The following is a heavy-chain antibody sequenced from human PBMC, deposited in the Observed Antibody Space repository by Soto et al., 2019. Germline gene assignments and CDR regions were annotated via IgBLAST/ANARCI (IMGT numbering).Heavy chain of an antibody. CDR3: ARGKTTVTTNYWYFDL. CDR2: INPNSGGT. Sequence: QVQLVQSGAEVKKPGASVKVSCKASGYTFTGYYMHWVRQAPGQGLEWMGWINPNSGGTNYAQKFQGWVTMTRDTSISTAYMELSRLRSDDTAMYYCARGKTTVTTNYWYFDLWGRGTLVTVSS. D-gene: IGHD4-17*01. V-gene: IGHV1-2*04. CDR1: GYTFTGYY. J-gene: IGHJ2*01.